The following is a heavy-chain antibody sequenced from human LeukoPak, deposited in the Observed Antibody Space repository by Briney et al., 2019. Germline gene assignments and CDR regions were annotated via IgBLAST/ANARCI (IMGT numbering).Heavy chain of an antibody. CDR1: GGSISSSSYY. CDR3: AREVGAKGDY. CDR2: IYYSGST. Sequence: SETLSLTCTVSGGSISSSSYYWGWIRQPPGKGLEWIGSIYYSGSTYYNPSLKSRVTISVDTSKNQFSLKLSSVTVADTAVYYCAREVGAKGDYWGQGTLVTVSS. V-gene: IGHV4-39*07. D-gene: IGHD1-26*01. J-gene: IGHJ4*02.